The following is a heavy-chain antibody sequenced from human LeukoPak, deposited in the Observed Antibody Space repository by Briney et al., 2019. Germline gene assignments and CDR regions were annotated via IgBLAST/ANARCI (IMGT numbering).Heavy chain of an antibody. CDR2: IYHSGST. D-gene: IGHD3-22*01. Sequence: SETLSLTCAVSGGSISSGGYSWSWIRQPPGKGLEWIRYIYHSGSTYYNPSLKSRVTISVDRSKNQFSLKLSSVTAADTAVYYCARENYYDSSGRFYYFDYWGQGTLVTVSS. V-gene: IGHV4-30-2*01. CDR1: GGSISSGGYS. CDR3: ARENYYDSSGRFYYFDY. J-gene: IGHJ4*02.